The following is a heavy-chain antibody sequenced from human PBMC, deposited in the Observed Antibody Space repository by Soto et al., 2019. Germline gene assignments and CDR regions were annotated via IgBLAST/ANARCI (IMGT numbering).Heavy chain of an antibody. CDR2: INAGNGNT. D-gene: IGHD1-26*01. CDR1: GYTFTSYA. Sequence: GASVKVSCKAAGYTFTSYAMHWVRQAPGQRLEWMGWINAGNGNTKYSQKFQGRVTITRDTSASTAYMELSSLRSEDTAVYYCAREGGSYSGFYGMDVWGQGTTVSVS. J-gene: IGHJ6*01. V-gene: IGHV1-3*01. CDR3: AREGGSYSGFYGMDV.